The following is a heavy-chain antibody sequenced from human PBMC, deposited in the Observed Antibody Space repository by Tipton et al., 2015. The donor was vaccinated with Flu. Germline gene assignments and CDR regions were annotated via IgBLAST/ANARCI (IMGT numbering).Heavy chain of an antibody. Sequence: SLRLSCAASGFTFSTYDMNWVRRAPGKGLEWFSYIRGSDNNKYYADSVKGRFTISRDNAKNSLYLQMNSLRAEDTAVYYCATGSGLDYWGRGALVTVSS. CDR1: GFTFSTYD. CDR2: IRGSDNNK. D-gene: IGHD3-10*01. V-gene: IGHV3-48*03. CDR3: ATGSGLDY. J-gene: IGHJ4*02.